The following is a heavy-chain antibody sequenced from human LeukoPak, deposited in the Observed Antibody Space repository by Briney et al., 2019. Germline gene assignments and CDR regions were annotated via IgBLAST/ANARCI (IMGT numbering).Heavy chain of an antibody. CDR3: ARVVPVVNPPGYYYYMDV. CDR1: RYTVTSYG. CDR2: IRAYNGNT. V-gene: IGHV1-18*01. Sequence: ASVKLSYKPSRYTVTSYGISWVRQAPGQRLEWMGWIRAYNGNTNYAQKLQGRVTMTTDTSTSTAYMELRSLRSDDTAVYYCARVVPVVNPPGYYYYMDVWGKGTTVTVSS. D-gene: IGHD4-23*01. J-gene: IGHJ6*03.